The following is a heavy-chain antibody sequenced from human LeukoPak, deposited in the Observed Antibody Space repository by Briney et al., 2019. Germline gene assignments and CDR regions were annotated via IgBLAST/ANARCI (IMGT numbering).Heavy chain of an antibody. CDR2: IYYSGST. J-gene: IGHJ3*02. Sequence: PSETLSLTCTVSGDSISSGGYYWSWIRQHPGKGLEWIGYIYYSGSTYYNPSLKSRVTISVDTSKNQFSLKLSSVTAADTAVYYCARDTRDAFDIWGQGTMVTVSS. V-gene: IGHV4-31*03. CDR1: GDSISSGGYY. CDR3: ARDTRDAFDI.